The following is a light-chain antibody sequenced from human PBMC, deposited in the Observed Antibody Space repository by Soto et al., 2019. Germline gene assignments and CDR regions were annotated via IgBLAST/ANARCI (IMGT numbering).Light chain of an antibody. Sequence: DIVMTQSPEFLAVSLGERATINCKSSQNVLYSSNNKNFLAWYQQKPGQPPNLLIYWAPTRESGVPDRFSGSGSGTDFTLTISSLQAEDVAVYYCQQYYISPPTFGQGTQVEIK. CDR3: QQYYISPPT. CDR1: QNVLYSSNNKNF. J-gene: IGKJ1*01. V-gene: IGKV4-1*01. CDR2: WAP.